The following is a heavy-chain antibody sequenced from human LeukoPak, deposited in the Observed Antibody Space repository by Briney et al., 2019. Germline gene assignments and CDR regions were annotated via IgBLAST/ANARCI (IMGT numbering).Heavy chain of an antibody. CDR2: ISSSSSYI. D-gene: IGHD2-21*02. CDR1: GFTFSSYS. V-gene: IGHV3-21*01. J-gene: IGHJ3*02. Sequence: GGSLRLSCAASGFTFSSYSMNWVRQAPGKGLEWVSSISSSSSYIYYADSVKGRFTISRDNAKKSLPLQMNSLRVEDSAIYYCAREPHDFHEEDGFDIWGQGTLVTVS. CDR3: AREPHDFHEEDGFDI.